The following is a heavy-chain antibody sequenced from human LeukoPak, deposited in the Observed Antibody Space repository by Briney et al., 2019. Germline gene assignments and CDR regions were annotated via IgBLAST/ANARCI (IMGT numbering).Heavy chain of an antibody. Sequence: ASVKVSCKASGYTFTSYDINWVRQATGQGLEWMGWMNPNSGNTGYAQKFQGRVTMTRDTSTSTVYMELSSLRSEDTAVYYCARPIVGATGFDYWGQGTLVTVSS. V-gene: IGHV1-8*01. D-gene: IGHD1-26*01. CDR1: GYTFTSYD. CDR3: ARPIVGATGFDY. J-gene: IGHJ4*02. CDR2: MNPNSGNT.